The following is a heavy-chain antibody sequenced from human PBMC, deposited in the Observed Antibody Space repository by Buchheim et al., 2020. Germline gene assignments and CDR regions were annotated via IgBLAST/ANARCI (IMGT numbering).Heavy chain of an antibody. CDR3: ARGGYDILTGRGAGDYYYGMDV. CDR1: GGSISSGGYY. CDR2: IYYSGST. Sequence: QVQLQESGPGLVKPSQTLSLTCTVSGGSISSGGYYWSWIRQHPGKGLEWIGYIYYSGSTYYSPSLKSRVTISVDTSKNQFSLKLSSVTAADTAVYYCARGGYDILTGRGAGDYYYGMDVWGQGTT. J-gene: IGHJ6*02. D-gene: IGHD3-9*01. V-gene: IGHV4-31*03.